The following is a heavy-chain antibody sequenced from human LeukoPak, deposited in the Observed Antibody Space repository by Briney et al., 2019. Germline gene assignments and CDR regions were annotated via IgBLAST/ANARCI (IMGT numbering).Heavy chain of an antibody. V-gene: IGHV1-69*13. Sequence: ASVKVSCKASGGTFSSYAISWVRQAPGQGLEWMGGIIPIFGTANYAQKFQGRVTITADESTCTAYMELSSLRSEDTAVYYCAREINYYDSSGYYYDYWGQGTLVTVSS. D-gene: IGHD3-22*01. CDR3: AREINYYDSSGYYYDY. CDR2: IIPIFGTA. J-gene: IGHJ4*02. CDR1: GGTFSSYA.